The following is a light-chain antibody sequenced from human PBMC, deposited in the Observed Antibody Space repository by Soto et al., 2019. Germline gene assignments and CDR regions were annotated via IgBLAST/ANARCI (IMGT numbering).Light chain of an antibody. Sequence: DIQMTQSPSTXSASVGDRVTITCRASQSTSSYLAWYQQKPGKAPKLLIYQASSLENGVPSRFSGSGSGTEFSLTISSLQPDDFATYYCQQYSSPSTFGQGP. J-gene: IGKJ1*01. CDR3: QQYSSPST. V-gene: IGKV1-5*03. CDR1: QSTSSY. CDR2: QAS.